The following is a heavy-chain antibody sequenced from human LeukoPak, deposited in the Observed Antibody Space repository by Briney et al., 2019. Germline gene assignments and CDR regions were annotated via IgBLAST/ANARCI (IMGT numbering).Heavy chain of an antibody. Sequence: SVKVSCKASGGTFSSYAISWVRQAPGQGLEWMGGIIPIFGTANYAQKFQGRVTITTDESTSTAYMELSSLRSEDTAVYYCARDHMPLLGVPAARSDNWFDPWGQGTLVTVSS. CDR2: IIPIFGTA. CDR3: ARDHMPLLGVPAARSDNWFDP. V-gene: IGHV1-69*05. D-gene: IGHD2-2*01. J-gene: IGHJ5*02. CDR1: GGTFSSYA.